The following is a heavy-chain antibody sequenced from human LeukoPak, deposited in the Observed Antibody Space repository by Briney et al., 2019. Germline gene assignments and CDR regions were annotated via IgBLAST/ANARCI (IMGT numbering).Heavy chain of an antibody. Sequence: TGGSLRLSCATSGFNFSKYGMHWVRQAPGKGLEWVAVMSYDGTIKYADSVTGRFTISRDTLKNTVYLQMNSLRAEDTAVYYCAKCRITIFGVADYWGQGTLVTVSS. CDR1: GFNFSKYG. D-gene: IGHD3-3*01. J-gene: IGHJ4*02. CDR3: AKCRITIFGVADY. V-gene: IGHV3-30*18. CDR2: MSYDGTIK.